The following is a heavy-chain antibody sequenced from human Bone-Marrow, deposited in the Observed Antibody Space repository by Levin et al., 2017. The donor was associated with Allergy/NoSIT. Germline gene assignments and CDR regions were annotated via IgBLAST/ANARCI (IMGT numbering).Heavy chain of an antibody. CDR2: VKSKGDGGAT. V-gene: IGHV3-15*07. J-gene: IGHJ6*02. CDR3: TTGAVAAAAPTGYSYYFGMDV. Sequence: GESLKISCAGSGFSFTNAWMNWVRQAPGKGLEWVGRVKSKGDGGATDYAVPVKGRFTISRDDSNSTLFLHMSGLKPEDTAVYYCTTGAVAAAAPTGYSYYFGMDVWGQGTTVTVS. CDR1: GFSFTNAW. D-gene: IGHD2-2*01.